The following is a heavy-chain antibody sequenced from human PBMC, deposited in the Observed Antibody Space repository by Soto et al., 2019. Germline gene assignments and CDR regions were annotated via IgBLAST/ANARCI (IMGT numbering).Heavy chain of an antibody. CDR1: GGSISSGGYS. CDR2: IYHGGST. Sequence: PSETLSLTCAVSGGSISSGGYSWSWIRQPPGKGPEWIGYIYHGGSTYYNPSLKSRVTISVDRSKNQFSLTLSSVPAADPAVYYCARDRVIWGYYYGMDVGGQGTTVTVS. V-gene: IGHV4-30-2*01. CDR3: ARDRVIWGYYYGMDV. D-gene: IGHD3-10*01. J-gene: IGHJ6*02.